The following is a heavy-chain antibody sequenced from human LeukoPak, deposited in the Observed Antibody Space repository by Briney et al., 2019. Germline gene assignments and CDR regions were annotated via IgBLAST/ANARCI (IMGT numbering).Heavy chain of an antibody. J-gene: IGHJ4*02. CDR3: ASGWLVSSLFDY. Sequence: GGSLRLSCAASGFTFSSYSMNWVRRAPGKGLEWVSSISSSSSYIYYADSVKGRFTISRDNAKNSLYLQMNSLRAEDTAVYYCASGWLVSSLFDYWGQGTLVTVSS. CDR1: GFTFSSYS. CDR2: ISSSSSYI. V-gene: IGHV3-21*01. D-gene: IGHD6-19*01.